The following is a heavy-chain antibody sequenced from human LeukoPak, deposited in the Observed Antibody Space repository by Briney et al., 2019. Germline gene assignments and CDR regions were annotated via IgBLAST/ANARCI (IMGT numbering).Heavy chain of an antibody. CDR3: SKTTAGNSSGRDPGWPVDY. CDR2: ISGSGGDT. CDR1: GFTFRNYA. V-gene: IGHV3-23*01. J-gene: IGHJ4*02. D-gene: IGHD6-19*01. Sequence: GGSLRLSCAASGFTFRNYAIYWVRQAPGKGLEWVSGISGSGGDTYFADSVKGRFTISRDHSKNTVFLQMDSLRAEDTAVYYCSKTTAGNSSGRDPGWPVDYWGQGTLVNVSS.